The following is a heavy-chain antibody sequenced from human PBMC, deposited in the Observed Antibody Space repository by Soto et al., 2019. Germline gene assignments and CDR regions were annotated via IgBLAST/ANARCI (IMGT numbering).Heavy chain of an antibody. D-gene: IGHD3-22*01. V-gene: IGHV3-30-3*02. Sequence: GGSLRLSCAASEFSFSNYAIHWVRQAPGKGLEWVSSISYDGNYKYYADSVKGRFTISRDNAKNSLYLQMNSLRAEDTAVYYCAKFRRGSSGFHYDYWGQGTLVTVSS. CDR1: EFSFSNYA. J-gene: IGHJ4*02. CDR2: ISYDGNYK. CDR3: AKFRRGSSGFHYDY.